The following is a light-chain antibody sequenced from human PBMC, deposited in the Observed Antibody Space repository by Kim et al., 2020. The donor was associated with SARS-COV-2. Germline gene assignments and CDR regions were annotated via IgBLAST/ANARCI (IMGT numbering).Light chain of an antibody. CDR2: NS. Sequence: PRQRVTISCAGSSYNVGNNYLYWYQQLPGMAPKLLIYNSQRPSGVPDRFSGSKSGTSASLAISGLRSEDEGDYYCAAWDDSLSGVVFGGGTQLTVL. V-gene: IGLV1-47*01. CDR3: AAWDDSLSGVV. CDR1: SYNVGNNY. J-gene: IGLJ2*01.